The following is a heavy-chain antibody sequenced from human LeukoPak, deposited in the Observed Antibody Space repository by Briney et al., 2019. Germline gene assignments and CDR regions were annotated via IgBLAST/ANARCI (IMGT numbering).Heavy chain of an antibody. V-gene: IGHV3-33*07. J-gene: IGHJ4*02. CDR3: ARDSGSYYFDY. Sequence: GRSLRLSCAASGFTFSRYGMYWVRQAPGKGLEWVADIWYDGSKKYYAESVKGRFTISRDNSKDTLYLQMNSLRAEDTAVYYCARDSGSYYFDYWGQGTLVTVSS. CDR1: GFTFSRYG. CDR2: IWYDGSKK. D-gene: IGHD1-26*01.